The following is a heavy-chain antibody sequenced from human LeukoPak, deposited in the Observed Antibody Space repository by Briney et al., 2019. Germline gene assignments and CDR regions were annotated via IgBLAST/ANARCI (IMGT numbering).Heavy chain of an antibody. CDR2: IWYDGSNK. D-gene: IGHD3-3*01. CDR1: GFTFSNYG. J-gene: IGHJ6*02. CDR3: ARDHRYDFWSGHYYYYGMDV. V-gene: IGHV3-33*01. Sequence: GRSLRLSCAASGFTFSNYGMHWVRQAPGKGLEWVAVIWYDGSNKYYADSVKGRFTISRDNSKNTLYLQMNSLRAEDTAVYYCARDHRYDFWSGHYYYYGMDVWGQGTTVTVSS.